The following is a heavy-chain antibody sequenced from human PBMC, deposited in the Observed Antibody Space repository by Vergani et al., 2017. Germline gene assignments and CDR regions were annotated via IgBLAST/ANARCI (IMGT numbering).Heavy chain of an antibody. D-gene: IGHD3-3*01. J-gene: IGHJ6*03. CDR1: GGSISSYY. CDR3: ARDLSPLYDLWSGYPSYMDV. Sequence: QVQLQESGAGLVKPSETLSLTCTVSGGSISSYYWSWIRQPPGKGLEWIGYIYYSGSTNYNPSLKSRVTISVDTSRNKFSLKLSSVTAEDTAVYYCARDLSPLYDLWSGYPSYMDVWGKGTTVTVSS. V-gene: IGHV4-59*01. CDR2: IYYSGST.